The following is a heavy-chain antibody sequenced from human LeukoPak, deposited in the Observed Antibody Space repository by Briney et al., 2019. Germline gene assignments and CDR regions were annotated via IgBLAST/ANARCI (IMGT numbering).Heavy chain of an antibody. CDR1: GGTFSSYA. J-gene: IGHJ4*02. V-gene: IGHV1-69*05. CDR3: VGTGYCSGGSCYSSDFDY. Sequence: SVKVSCKASGGTFSSYAISWVRQAPGQGLEWMGRIIPIFGTANYAQKFQGRVTITTDESTSTAYMELSSLRSEDTAVYYRVGTGYCSGGSCYSSDFDYWGQGTLVTVSS. D-gene: IGHD2-15*01. CDR2: IIPIFGTA.